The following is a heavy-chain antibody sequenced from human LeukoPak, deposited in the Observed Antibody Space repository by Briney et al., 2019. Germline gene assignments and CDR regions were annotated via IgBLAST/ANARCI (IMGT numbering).Heavy chain of an antibody. V-gene: IGHV3-23*01. CDR2: IGSENKP. CDR3: ARDLHYYVAVDV. CDR1: GFTFSAYA. J-gene: IGHJ6*02. Sequence: GGSLRLSCEASGFTFSAYAMTWVRQAPGKGLEWVSSIGSENKPHYSESVKGRFAISRDNSKSMLFLQLNSLRAEDTALYYCARDLHYYVAVDVWGQGTTVTVSS. D-gene: IGHD3-10*02.